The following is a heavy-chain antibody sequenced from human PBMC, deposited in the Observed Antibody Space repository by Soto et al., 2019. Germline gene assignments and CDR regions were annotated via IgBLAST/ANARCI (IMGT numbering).Heavy chain of an antibody. D-gene: IGHD3-3*01. CDR3: AKIEGITIFGVVIIQDYYYMDV. Sequence: GGSLRLSCAASGFTFSSYAMSWVRQAPGKGLEWVSAISGSGGSTYYADSVKGRFTISRDNSKNTLYLHMNSLRAEDTAVYYCAKIEGITIFGVVIIQDYYYMDVWGKGTTVTVSS. J-gene: IGHJ6*03. CDR1: GFTFSSYA. V-gene: IGHV3-23*01. CDR2: ISGSGGST.